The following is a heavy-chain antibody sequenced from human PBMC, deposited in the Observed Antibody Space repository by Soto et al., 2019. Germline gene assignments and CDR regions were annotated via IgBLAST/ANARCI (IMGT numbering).Heavy chain of an antibody. CDR2: IIPIFGTA. CDR1: GGTFSSYA. J-gene: IGHJ4*02. Sequence: GASVKVSCKASGGTFSSYAISWVRQAPGQGLEWMGGIIPIFGTANYAQKFQGRVTITADESTSTAYMELSSLRSEDTAVYYCARDGPGGKGFDYWGQGTLVTVYS. CDR3: ARDGPGGKGFDY. V-gene: IGHV1-69*13.